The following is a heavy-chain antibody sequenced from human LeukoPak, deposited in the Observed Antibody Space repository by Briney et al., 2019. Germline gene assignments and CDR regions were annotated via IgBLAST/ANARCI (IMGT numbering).Heavy chain of an antibody. V-gene: IGHV1-46*01. CDR1: GYTFTSYY. CDR2: INPSGGST. J-gene: IGHJ6*03. Sequence: ASVKVSCKASGYTFTSYYMHWVRQAPGQGLEWMGIINPSGGSTSYAQKFQGRVTMTRDTSTSTVYMELSSLRSEDTAVYYCARDQAVAGTDYYYYYTDVWGKGTTVTVSS. CDR3: ARDQAVAGTDYYYYYTDV. D-gene: IGHD6-19*01.